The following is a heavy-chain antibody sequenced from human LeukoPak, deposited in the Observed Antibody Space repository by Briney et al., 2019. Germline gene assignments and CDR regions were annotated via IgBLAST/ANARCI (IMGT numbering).Heavy chain of an antibody. D-gene: IGHD6-13*01. V-gene: IGHV1-2*06. J-gene: IGHJ4*02. CDR3: ARPHSCSFYVVDY. CDR2: IHPNSGST. Sequence: ASVKVSCKASGYGLSDYYMHWVRQAPGQGLEWMGRIHPNSGSTNYAQNFQGRVTMTRDTSISTAYMELTRLRYDDTAVYYCARPHSCSFYVVDYWGQGTLVTVSS. CDR1: GYGLSDYY.